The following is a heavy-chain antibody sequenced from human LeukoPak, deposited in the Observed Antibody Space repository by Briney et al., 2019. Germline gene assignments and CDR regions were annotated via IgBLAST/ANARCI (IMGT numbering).Heavy chain of an antibody. CDR3: ALSTVATEAFDI. D-gene: IGHD4-17*01. J-gene: IGHJ3*02. CDR1: GYTFTGYY. CDR2: INPNSGGT. V-gene: IGHV1-2*02. Sequence: EASVKVSCKASGYTFTGYYMYWVRQAPGQGLEWMGWINPNSGGTNYAQKIQGRVTMTRDTSISTAYMELSRLRSDDTAVYYCALSTVATEAFDIWGQGTMVTVSS.